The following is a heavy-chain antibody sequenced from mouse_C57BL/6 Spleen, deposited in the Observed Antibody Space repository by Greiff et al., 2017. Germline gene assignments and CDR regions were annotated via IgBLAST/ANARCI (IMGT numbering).Heavy chain of an antibody. CDR3: SRFDTTEGYFDV. D-gene: IGHD1-1*01. J-gene: IGHJ1*03. CDR1: GYTFTSYW. Sequence: QVQLQQPGAELVKPGASVKLSCKASGYTFTSYWMHWVKQRPGQGLEWIGMIYPNSGSTNYNQTFKGKATLTVDTSSSTAYMQLSSLTSDDSAVYYCSRFDTTEGYFDVWGTGTTVTVSS. CDR2: IYPNSGST. V-gene: IGHV1-64*01.